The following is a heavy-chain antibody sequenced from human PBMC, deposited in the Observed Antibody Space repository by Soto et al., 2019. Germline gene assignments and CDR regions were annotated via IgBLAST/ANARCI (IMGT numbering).Heavy chain of an antibody. V-gene: IGHV4-4*02. CDR2: IYHSGST. CDR3: ARLIPLYSDYGYYFDY. J-gene: IGHJ4*02. D-gene: IGHD4-17*01. Sequence: QVQLQESGPGLVKPSGTLSLTCAVSGGSISSSNWWSWVRQPPWKGLEWIGEIYHSGSTNYNPSLKSRVTRSVDKYKNHLSLKLRSVTDADKAVYYCARLIPLYSDYGYYFDYWGQGTLDTVSS. CDR1: GGSISSSNW.